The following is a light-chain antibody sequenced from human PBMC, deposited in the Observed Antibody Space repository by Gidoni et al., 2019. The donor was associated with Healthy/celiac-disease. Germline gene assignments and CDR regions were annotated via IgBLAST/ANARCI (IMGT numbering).Light chain of an antibody. Sequence: DIHTTQPPSSLSASVGDRVTIICRASQSISSYLNWYQQKPGTAPKLLIYAASSLQSGVPSRFGGSGSGTDFTLTISSLQPEDFATYYCQQSYSTPHTFGGGTKVEIK. CDR1: QSISSY. CDR3: QQSYSTPHT. CDR2: AAS. J-gene: IGKJ4*01. V-gene: IGKV1-39*01.